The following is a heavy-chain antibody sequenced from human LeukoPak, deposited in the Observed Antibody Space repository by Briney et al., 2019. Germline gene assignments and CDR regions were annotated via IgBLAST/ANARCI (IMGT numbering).Heavy chain of an antibody. CDR1: GYTFANYG. V-gene: IGHV1-18*01. CDR3: ATLGDVLRLFPLISLDGMDV. CDR2: ISAYNGDT. Sequence: ASVKVSCKASGYTFANYGITWVRQAPGQGLEWMGWISAYNGDTNYAQRFQGRITMTTDTSTTTAYMELRSLRSDDTAVYYCATLGDVLRLFPLISLDGMDVWGQGTTVTVSS. J-gene: IGHJ6*02. D-gene: IGHD3-3*01.